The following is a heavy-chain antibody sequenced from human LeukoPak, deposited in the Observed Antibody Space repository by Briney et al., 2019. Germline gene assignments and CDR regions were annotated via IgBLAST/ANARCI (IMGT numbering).Heavy chain of an antibody. Sequence: GGSLRLSCAASGFTFDSYAMNWVRQAPGKGLEWVSGISGSGGNTFYADSVKGRFTISRDNFKNTLYLQMNSLRADDTAVYYCATDSSPDFWGQGTLVTVSS. J-gene: IGHJ4*02. CDR2: ISGSGGNT. D-gene: IGHD3-22*01. CDR1: GFTFDSYA. CDR3: ATDSSPDF. V-gene: IGHV3-23*01.